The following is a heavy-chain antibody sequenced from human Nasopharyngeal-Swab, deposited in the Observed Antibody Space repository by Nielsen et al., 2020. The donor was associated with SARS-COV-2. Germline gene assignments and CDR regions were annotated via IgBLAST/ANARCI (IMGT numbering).Heavy chain of an antibody. D-gene: IGHD3-10*01. CDR2: IYYSGST. Sequence: SETLSLTCTVSGGSISSYYWSWIRQPPGKGLEWIGSIYYSGSTYYNPSLKSRVTISVDTSKNQFSLKLSSVTAADTAVYYCARGRGHFDYWGQGTLVTVSS. V-gene: IGHV4-59*05. CDR1: GGSISSYY. J-gene: IGHJ4*02. CDR3: ARGRGHFDY.